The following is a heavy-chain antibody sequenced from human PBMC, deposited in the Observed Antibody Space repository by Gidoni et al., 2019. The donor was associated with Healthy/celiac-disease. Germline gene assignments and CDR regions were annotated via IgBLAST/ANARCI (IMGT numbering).Heavy chain of an antibody. D-gene: IGHD1-26*01. V-gene: IGHV1-24*01. CDR1: GYTLTELS. CDR3: ATEGGGSYRGLYYFDY. CDR2: FDPEDGET. Sequence: QVQLVQSGAEVKKPGASVKVSCNVSGYTLTELSMHWVRQAPGKGREWMGGFDPEDGETIYAQKFQGRVTMTEDTSTDTAYMELSSLRSEDTAVYYCATEGGGSYRGLYYFDYWGQGTLVTVSS. J-gene: IGHJ4*02.